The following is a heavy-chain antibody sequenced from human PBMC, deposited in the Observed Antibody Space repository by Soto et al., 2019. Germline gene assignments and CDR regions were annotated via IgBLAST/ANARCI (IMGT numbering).Heavy chain of an antibody. CDR3: AKKTRDIVRGPYYALDV. J-gene: IGHJ6*02. Sequence: SVKVSCKASGGTFTNYAISWVRQAPGQGLEWMGGIIPIFATANYAQKFQVRVTITADTSTSTVYMELSSMRSEDTAVYYCAKKTRDIVRGPYYALDVWGQGTTVPVSS. D-gene: IGHD3-10*01. V-gene: IGHV1-69*06. CDR1: GGTFTNYA. CDR2: IIPIFATA.